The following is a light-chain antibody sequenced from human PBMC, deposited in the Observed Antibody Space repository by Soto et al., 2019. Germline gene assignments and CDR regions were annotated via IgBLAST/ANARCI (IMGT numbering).Light chain of an antibody. Sequence: EIGLTQSPATLSLSPGERAAVTCVPSQSVSSNYLAWYQQKPGLAPRLLIYDTSRRATGIPDRFSGSGSGADFILSISRLEPEDFAVYYCQQYGSSPWTFGQGTKVDIK. CDR2: DTS. CDR1: QSVSSNY. V-gene: IGKV3D-20*01. CDR3: QQYGSSPWT. J-gene: IGKJ1*01.